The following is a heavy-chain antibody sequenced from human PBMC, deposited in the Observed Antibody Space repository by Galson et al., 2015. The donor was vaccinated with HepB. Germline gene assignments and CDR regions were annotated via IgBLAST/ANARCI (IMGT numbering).Heavy chain of an antibody. V-gene: IGHV3-23*01. J-gene: IGHJ2*01. CDR1: GFTFSTYT. CDR3: AKDDTSGSYPRHYFDL. D-gene: IGHD3-22*01. Sequence: SLRLSCAASGFTFSTYTLHWVRQAPGKGLEWVSGISGRSRSTYSYADSVKGRFTISRDNSKNILYLQMNSLRAEDTAVYYCAKDDTSGSYPRHYFDLWGRGTLVTVSS. CDR2: ISGRSRST.